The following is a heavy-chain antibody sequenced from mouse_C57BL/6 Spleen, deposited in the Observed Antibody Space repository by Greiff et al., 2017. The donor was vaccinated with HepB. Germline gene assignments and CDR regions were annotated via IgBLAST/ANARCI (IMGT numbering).Heavy chain of an antibody. D-gene: IGHD4-1*01. Sequence: EVQVVESGGGLVQPGASLRLSCAASGFTFTDYYMSWVRQPPGKAPEWLALIRNKANGYTTEYTASVKGRFTISRDNSQNILYLQMNTLRAEDSATDYCVKAETGTRYFDYWGQGTTLTVSS. CDR1: GFTFTDYY. V-gene: IGHV7-4*01. CDR2: IRNKANGYTT. J-gene: IGHJ2*01. CDR3: VKAETGTRYFDY.